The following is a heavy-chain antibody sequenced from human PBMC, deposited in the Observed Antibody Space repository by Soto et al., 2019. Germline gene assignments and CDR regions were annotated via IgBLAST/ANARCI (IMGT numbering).Heavy chain of an antibody. D-gene: IGHD4-17*01. CDR1: GASISSNNW. J-gene: IGHJ4*02. CDR3: ARSTVTEDY. Sequence: QVQLQESGPGLVKPSGTLSLTCAVSGASISSNNWWSWVRQPPGKGLEWVGEIYHSGSTNYNLSLNSRVTISIDKSKNQFSLKLSSVTAADTAVYYCARSTVTEDYWGQGTLVTVSS. CDR2: IYHSGST. V-gene: IGHV4-4*02.